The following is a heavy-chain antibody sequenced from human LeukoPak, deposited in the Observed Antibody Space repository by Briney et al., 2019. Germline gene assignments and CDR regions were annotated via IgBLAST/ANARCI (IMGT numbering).Heavy chain of an antibody. Sequence: SETLSLTCTVSGGSISSYYWSWIRQPAGKGLEWIGHIYTSGSTIYNPSLKSRVTISVDTSKDQFSLKLSSVTAADTAVYYCAREVFGVVYFDYWGQGTLVTVSS. CDR3: AREVFGVVYFDY. D-gene: IGHD3-3*01. V-gene: IGHV4-4*07. CDR1: GGSISSYY. CDR2: IYTSGST. J-gene: IGHJ4*02.